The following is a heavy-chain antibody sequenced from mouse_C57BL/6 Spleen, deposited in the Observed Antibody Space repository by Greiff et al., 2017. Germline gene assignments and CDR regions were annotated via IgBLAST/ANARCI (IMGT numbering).Heavy chain of an antibody. CDR3: ARRIGDGLDY. V-gene: IGHV1-69*01. D-gene: IGHD2-14*01. J-gene: IGHJ2*01. CDR1: GYTFTSYW. Sequence: QVQLQQPGAELVMPGASVKLSCKASGYTFTSYWMHWVKQRPGQGLEWIGEIDPSDSYTNYNQKFKGKSTLTVDKSSSTAYMQLSSQTSEDSAVYYCARRIGDGLDYWGQGTTLTVSS. CDR2: IDPSDSYT.